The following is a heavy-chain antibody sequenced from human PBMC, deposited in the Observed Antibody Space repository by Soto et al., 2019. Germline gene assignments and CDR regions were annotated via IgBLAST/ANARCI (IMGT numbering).Heavy chain of an antibody. CDR2: IYYSGST. Sequence: SETLSLTCTVSGGSISSYYWSWIRQPPGKGLEWIGYIYYSGSTNYNPSLKSRVTISVDTSKNQFSLKLSSVTAADTAVYYCARQYCSGGSCYDAFDIWGQGTMVTVSS. CDR1: GGSISSYY. D-gene: IGHD2-15*01. CDR3: ARQYCSGGSCYDAFDI. V-gene: IGHV4-59*08. J-gene: IGHJ3*02.